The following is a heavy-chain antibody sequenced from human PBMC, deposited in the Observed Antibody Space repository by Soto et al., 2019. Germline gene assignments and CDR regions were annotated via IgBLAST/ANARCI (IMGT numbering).Heavy chain of an antibody. Sequence: SETLSVTCTVSGGSISSYYWSWIRQPPGKGLEWIGYIYYSGSTNYNPSLKSRVTISVDTSKNQFSLKLSSVTAADTAVYYCARRVMGYCSSTSCQEYYYYYMDVWGKGTTVTVSS. CDR2: IYYSGST. D-gene: IGHD2-2*01. V-gene: IGHV4-59*08. CDR1: GGSISSYY. CDR3: ARRVMGYCSSTSCQEYYYYYMDV. J-gene: IGHJ6*03.